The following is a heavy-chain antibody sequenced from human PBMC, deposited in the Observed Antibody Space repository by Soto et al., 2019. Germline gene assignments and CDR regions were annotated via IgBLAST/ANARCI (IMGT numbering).Heavy chain of an antibody. CDR3: ASAWGGVPDY. D-gene: IGHD3-16*01. Sequence: QAQLQQWGAGLLKPSETLSLTCAVYGGSFSGYYWSWIRQPPGKGLEWIGEINHSESTNLNPSLKSRVYISVDTSKNLFSLKLSTVTAADTAVYYCASAWGGVPDYWGQGTLVSVSS. CDR1: GGSFSGYY. CDR2: INHSEST. J-gene: IGHJ4*02. V-gene: IGHV4-34*01.